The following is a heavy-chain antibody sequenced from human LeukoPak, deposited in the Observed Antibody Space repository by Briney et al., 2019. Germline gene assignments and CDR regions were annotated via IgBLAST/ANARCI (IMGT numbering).Heavy chain of an antibody. CDR1: GFMFTAYY. Sequence: ASVKVSCKTSGFMFTAYYIHWVRQVPGQGREWMGWFNPKSGDTNYPQKFQGRVTMTGDTSTSTAYMELSSLRSDDTARYFCARDSSTWYSDYYYYMDVWGKGTTITVSS. CDR3: ARDSSTWYSDYYYYMDV. CDR2: FNPKSGDT. V-gene: IGHV1-2*02. D-gene: IGHD6-13*01. J-gene: IGHJ6*03.